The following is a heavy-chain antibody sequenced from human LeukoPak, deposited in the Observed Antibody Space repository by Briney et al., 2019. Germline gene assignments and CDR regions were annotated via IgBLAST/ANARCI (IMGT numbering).Heavy chain of an antibody. J-gene: IGHJ4*02. Sequence: ASVKVSCKASGYTFTSYAMHWVRQAPGQRLEWMGWINAGNGNTKYSQKFQGRVTMTRDTSISTAYMELSRLRSDDTAVYYCARDPGWIFSSSFRDDYWGQGTLVTVSS. D-gene: IGHD6-6*01. CDR3: ARDPGWIFSSSFRDDY. V-gene: IGHV1-3*01. CDR1: GYTFTSYA. CDR2: INAGNGNT.